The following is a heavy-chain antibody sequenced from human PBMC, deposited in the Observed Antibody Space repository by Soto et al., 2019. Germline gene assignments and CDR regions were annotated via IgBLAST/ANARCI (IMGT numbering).Heavy chain of an antibody. CDR2: ISYDGSNK. CDR3: AKEEYSSGWPPFY. D-gene: IGHD6-19*01. J-gene: IGHJ4*02. CDR1: GFTFSSYG. V-gene: IGHV3-30*18. Sequence: PGGSLRLSCAASGFTFSSYGMHWVRQAPGKGLEWVAVISYDGSNKYYADSVKGRFTISRDNSKNTLYLQMNSLRAEDTAVYYCAKEEYSSGWPPFYWGQGTLVTVSS.